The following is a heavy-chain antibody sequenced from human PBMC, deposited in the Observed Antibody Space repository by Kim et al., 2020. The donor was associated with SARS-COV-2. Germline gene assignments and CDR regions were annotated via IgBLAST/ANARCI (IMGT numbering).Heavy chain of an antibody. CDR3: AKDTSDGYNSNWFDP. V-gene: IGHV3-30*18. J-gene: IGHJ5*02. D-gene: IGHD1-1*01. CDR2: ISYDGSNK. Sequence: RGSLRLSCAASGFTFSSYGMHWVRQAPGKGLEWVAVISYDGSNKYYADSVKGRFTISRDNSKNTLYLQMNSLRAEDTAVYYCAKDTSDGYNSNWFDPWGQGTLVTVSS. CDR1: GFTFSSYG.